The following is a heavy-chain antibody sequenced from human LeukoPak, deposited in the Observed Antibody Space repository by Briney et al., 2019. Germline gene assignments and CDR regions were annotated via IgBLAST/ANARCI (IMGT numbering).Heavy chain of an antibody. J-gene: IGHJ4*02. D-gene: IGHD6-13*01. CDR3: ARKAWVAAAFADY. CDR1: GYTFTSYD. V-gene: IGHV1-8*01. Sequence: ASVKVSCKASGYTFTSYDINWVRQATGQGLEWMGWVNPNSGNTGYAQKFQGRVTMTRNTSISTAYMELSSLRSEDTAVYYCARKAWVAAAFADYWGQGTLVTVSS. CDR2: VNPNSGNT.